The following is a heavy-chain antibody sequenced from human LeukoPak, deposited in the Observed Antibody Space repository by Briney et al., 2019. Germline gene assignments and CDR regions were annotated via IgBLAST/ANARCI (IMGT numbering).Heavy chain of an antibody. J-gene: IGHJ4*02. CDR3: ARFSTPHYDILTNPFDY. D-gene: IGHD3-9*01. Sequence: GASVKVSCKASGYTFTSYGISWVRQAPRQGLKWMGWISAYNGNTNYAQKLQGRVTMTTDTSTSTAYMELRSLRSDDTAVYYCARFSTPHYDILTNPFDYWGQGTLVTVSS. CDR1: GYTFTSYG. V-gene: IGHV1-18*01. CDR2: ISAYNGNT.